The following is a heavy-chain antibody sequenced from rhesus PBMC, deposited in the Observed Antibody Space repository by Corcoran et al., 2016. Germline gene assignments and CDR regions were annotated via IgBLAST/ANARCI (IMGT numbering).Heavy chain of an antibody. D-gene: IGHD6-31*01. CDR1: GASISSNY. CDR3: ARDTSYSSGWYDYYFDY. V-gene: IGHV4S2*01. Sequence: QVQLQESGPGLVKPSETLPLTCVVSGASISSNYWSWIRQAPGKGLEGIGRIYGSGRSTDYNPSLKSRVTISIDTSKNQFSLKLSSVTAADTAVYYCARDTSYSSGWYDYYFDYWGQGVLVTVSS. J-gene: IGHJ4*01. CDR2: IYGSGRST.